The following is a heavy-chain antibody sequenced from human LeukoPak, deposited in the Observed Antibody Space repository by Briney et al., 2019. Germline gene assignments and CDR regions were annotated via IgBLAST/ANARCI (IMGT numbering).Heavy chain of an antibody. Sequence: SETLSLTCTVSGGSISSYYWSWIRQPPGKGLEWIGYIYYSGSTNYNPSPKSRVTISVDTSKNQFSLKLSSVTAADTAVYYCARSLGGIGFGELFNYWGQGTLVTVSS. V-gene: IGHV4-59*08. D-gene: IGHD3-10*01. J-gene: IGHJ4*02. CDR3: ARSLGGIGFGELFNY. CDR2: IYYSGST. CDR1: GGSISSYY.